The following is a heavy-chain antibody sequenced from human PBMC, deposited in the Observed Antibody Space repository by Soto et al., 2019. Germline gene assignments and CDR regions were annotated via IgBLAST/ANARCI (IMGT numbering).Heavy chain of an antibody. Sequence: QVQLVQSGAEVREPGASVKVSCKASGYTFTSFDINWVRQASGQGLEWMGWMKPNSGDTGYGQKFQGRVALTRDTSTSTAYMELSGLKSEDTAVYYCVARARWGQGTLVTVCS. D-gene: IGHD6-6*01. CDR1: GYTFTSFD. J-gene: IGHJ4*02. CDR3: VARAR. V-gene: IGHV1-8*01. CDR2: MKPNSGDT.